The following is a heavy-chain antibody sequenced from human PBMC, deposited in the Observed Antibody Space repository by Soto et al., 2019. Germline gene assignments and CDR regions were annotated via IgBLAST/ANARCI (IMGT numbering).Heavy chain of an antibody. CDR2: IYYSGST. CDR1: GGSISSGDYY. Sequence: SETLSLTCTVSGGSISSGDYYWSWIRQPPGKGLEWIGYIYYSGSTYYNPSLKSRVTISVDTSKNQFSLKLSSVTAADTAVYYCARDRTRYCSSTSCYGYFDYWGQGTLVTVSS. V-gene: IGHV4-30-4*01. CDR3: ARDRTRYCSSTSCYGYFDY. D-gene: IGHD2-2*01. J-gene: IGHJ4*02.